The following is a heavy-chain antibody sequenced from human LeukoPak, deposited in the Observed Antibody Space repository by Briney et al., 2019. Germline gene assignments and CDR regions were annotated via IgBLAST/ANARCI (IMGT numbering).Heavy chain of an antibody. CDR3: ARASDCSSTSCYKVDWFDP. D-gene: IGHD2-2*02. V-gene: IGHV4-4*07. CDR2: IYTSGST. CDR1: GGSISSYY. Sequence: SETLSLTCTVSGGSISSYYWSWIRQPAGKGLEWIGRIYTSGSTNYNPSLKSRVTMPVDTSKNQFSLKLSSVTAADTAVYYCARASDCSSTSCYKVDWFDPWGQGTLVTVSS. J-gene: IGHJ5*02.